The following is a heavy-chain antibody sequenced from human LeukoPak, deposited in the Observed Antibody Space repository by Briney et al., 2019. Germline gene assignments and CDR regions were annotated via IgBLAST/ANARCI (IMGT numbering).Heavy chain of an antibody. J-gene: IGHJ4*02. CDR1: GYTFTRYG. D-gene: IGHD3-22*01. CDR2: INAYNGNT. V-gene: IGHV1-18*01. CDR3: ARDIPEYYYDSSGYYYFDY. Sequence: ASVTVSFQASGYTFTRYGISWVRQAPGQGLEWMGCINAYNGNTNYAQKLQGRATITTDTSTSTAYMELRRLRSDDTAVYYCARDIPEYYYDSSGYYYFDYWGQGPLATVSS.